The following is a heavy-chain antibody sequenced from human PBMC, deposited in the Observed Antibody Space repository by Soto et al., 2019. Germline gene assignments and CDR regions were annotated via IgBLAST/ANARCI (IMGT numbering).Heavy chain of an antibody. CDR2: INTNTGNP. J-gene: IGHJ3*02. CDR1: GYGIDSYA. V-gene: IGHV7-4-1*01. D-gene: IGHD5-12*01. Sequence: GVPAKLSWEDCGYGIDSYAMCWVRPAPGQGLEWMGWINTNTGNPTYAQGFTGRFVFSLDTSVSTAYLQICSLKAEDTAVYYCARARGRDRYNYASFDIWGQGTMVTVSS. CDR3: ARARGRDRYNYASFDI.